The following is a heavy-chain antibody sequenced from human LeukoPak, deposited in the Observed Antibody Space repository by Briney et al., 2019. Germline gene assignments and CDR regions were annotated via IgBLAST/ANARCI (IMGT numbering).Heavy chain of an antibody. CDR3: ARVAYHKGYSSGWTPYYFDY. Sequence: PGGSLRLSCAASGFTFSSYGMHWVRQAPGKGLEWVAVIWYGGSNKYYADSVKGRFTISRDNSKNTLYLQMNSLRAEDTAVYYCARVAYHKGYSSGWTPYYFDYWGQGTLVTVSS. J-gene: IGHJ4*02. CDR2: IWYGGSNK. V-gene: IGHV3-33*08. CDR1: GFTFSSYG. D-gene: IGHD6-19*01.